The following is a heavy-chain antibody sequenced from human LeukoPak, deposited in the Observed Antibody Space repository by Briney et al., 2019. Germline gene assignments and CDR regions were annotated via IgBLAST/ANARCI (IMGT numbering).Heavy chain of an antibody. J-gene: IGHJ5*02. V-gene: IGHV3-64*01. CDR1: GFSFDKFG. D-gene: IGHD1-26*01. CDR3: ASLDRSEIP. CDR2: VSADESGK. Sequence: GGSLRLSCVTSGFSFDKFGMHWVRQAPGKGLEYVSSVSADESGKYYTKSVRGRFSISRDNSKNTMYLQLGNLRPDDMGIYYCASLDRSEIPWGPGTLVTVSS.